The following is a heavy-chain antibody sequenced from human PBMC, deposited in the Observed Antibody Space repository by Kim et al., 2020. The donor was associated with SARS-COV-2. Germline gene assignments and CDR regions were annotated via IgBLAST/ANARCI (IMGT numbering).Heavy chain of an antibody. CDR1: GFTFNNYA. Sequence: GGSLRLSCAASGFTFNNYAMSWVRQAPGKGLEWVSGIRDSGGSTQYADSVKGRFSISRDNSKSTMYLQMDSLRAEDTAVYYCAKVTSGSSGWFEYFQHWGHGTLVTVSS. D-gene: IGHD6-19*01. CDR2: IRDSGGST. CDR3: AKVTSGSSGWFEYFQH. V-gene: IGHV3-23*01. J-gene: IGHJ1*01.